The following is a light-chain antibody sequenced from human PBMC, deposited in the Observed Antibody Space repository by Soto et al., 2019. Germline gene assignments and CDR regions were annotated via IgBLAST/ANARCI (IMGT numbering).Light chain of an antibody. CDR2: DAS. Sequence: DIQMTQSPSSLSASVGDRVTITCQASQGISRSLNWFQQKPGNAPKLLLYDASNLETGVPSRFSGSGSGTNFTFTVSSLQPEDIATYYCQQSDKLPLTFGGGTKVEIK. V-gene: IGKV1-33*01. CDR1: QGISRS. J-gene: IGKJ4*01. CDR3: QQSDKLPLT.